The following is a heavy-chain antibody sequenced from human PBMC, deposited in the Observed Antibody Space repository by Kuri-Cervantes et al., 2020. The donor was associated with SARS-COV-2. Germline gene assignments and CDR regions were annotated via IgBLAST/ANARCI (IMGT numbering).Heavy chain of an antibody. CDR1: GNSVSSNSAA. D-gene: IGHD1-1*01. J-gene: IGHJ6*02. CDR3: ARAGTLLENYYYGMDV. V-gene: IGHV6-1*01. Sequence: SETLSLTCAISGNSVSSNSAAWNWIRQSPSRGLEWLGRTYYRSKWYNDYAVSVKSRITIKSDTSKNQFSLQLNSVTPEDTAVYYCARAGTLLENYYYGMDVWGQGTTVTVSS. CDR2: TYYRSKWYN.